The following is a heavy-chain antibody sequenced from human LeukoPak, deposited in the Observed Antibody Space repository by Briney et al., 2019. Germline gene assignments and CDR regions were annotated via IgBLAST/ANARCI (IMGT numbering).Heavy chain of an antibody. CDR2: INHSGST. V-gene: IGHV4-34*01. CDR3: ARTITIFGAEYGMDV. J-gene: IGHJ6*02. CDR1: GGSFSGYY. D-gene: IGHD3-3*01. Sequence: SETLSLTCAVYGGSFSGYYWSWIRQPPGKGLEWIGEINHSGSTNYNPSLKSRVTISVDTSKNQFSLKLSSVTAADTAVYYCARTITIFGAEYGMDVWGQGTPVTVSS.